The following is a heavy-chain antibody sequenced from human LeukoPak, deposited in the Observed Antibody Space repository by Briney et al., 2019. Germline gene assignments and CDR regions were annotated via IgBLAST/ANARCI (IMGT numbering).Heavy chain of an antibody. Sequence: ASVKVSCKASGYTFTSYGISWVRQAPGQGLEWMGWMNPNSGNTGYAQKFQGRVTMTRDTSISTAYMELYSLRSGDTAVYYCARGGFPAATWGQGTLVTVSS. CDR3: ARGGFPAAT. J-gene: IGHJ5*02. CDR1: GYTFTSYG. CDR2: MNPNSGNT. D-gene: IGHD2-2*01. V-gene: IGHV1-8*02.